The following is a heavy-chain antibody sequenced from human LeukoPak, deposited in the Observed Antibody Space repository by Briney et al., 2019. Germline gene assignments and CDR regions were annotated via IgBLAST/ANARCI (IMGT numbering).Heavy chain of an antibody. CDR1: GFTFSNAW. CDR2: IRSKTNGGTT. D-gene: IGHD3-22*01. CDR3: TTGGFRDPRITMIVVVISQFDY. V-gene: IGHV3-15*01. J-gene: IGHJ4*02. Sequence: PGGSLRLSCAASGFTFSNAWMSWVRQAPGKGLEWVGRIRSKTNGGTTDYAAPVKGRFTISRDDSKNTLYLQMNNLKTEDTAVYYCTTGGFRDPRITMIVVVISQFDYWGQGTLVTVSS.